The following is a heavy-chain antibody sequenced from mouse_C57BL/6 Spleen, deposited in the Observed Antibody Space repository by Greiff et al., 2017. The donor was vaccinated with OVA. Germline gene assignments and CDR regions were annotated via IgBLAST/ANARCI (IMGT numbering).Heavy chain of an antibody. CDR2: ISYDGSN. V-gene: IGHV3-6*01. D-gene: IGHD4-1*01. Sequence: DVKLQESGPGLVKPSQSLSLTCSVTGYSITSGYYWNWIRQFPGNKLEWMGYISYDGSNNYNPSLKNRISITRDTSKNQFFLKLNSVTTEDTATYYCAREMGPPYYAMDYWGQGTSVTVSS. J-gene: IGHJ4*01. CDR3: AREMGPPYYAMDY. CDR1: GYSITSGYY.